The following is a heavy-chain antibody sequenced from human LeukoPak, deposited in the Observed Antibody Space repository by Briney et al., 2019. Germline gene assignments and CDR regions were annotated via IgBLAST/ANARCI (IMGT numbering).Heavy chain of an antibody. D-gene: IGHD5-18*01. CDR2: IKQDGSEK. V-gene: IGHV3-7*01. CDR3: AREGGYSYGQFDY. CDR1: GFTFSSYA. Sequence: GGSLRLSCAASGFTFSSYAMSWVRQAPGKGLEWVANIKQDGSEKYYVDSVKGRFTISRDNAKNSLYLQMNSLRAEDTAVYYCAREGGYSYGQFDYWGQGTLVTVSS. J-gene: IGHJ4*02.